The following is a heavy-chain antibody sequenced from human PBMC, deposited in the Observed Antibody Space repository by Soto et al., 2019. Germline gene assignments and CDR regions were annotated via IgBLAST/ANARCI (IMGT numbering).Heavy chain of an antibody. J-gene: IGHJ4*02. V-gene: IGHV4-34*01. D-gene: IGHD3-10*01. CDR2: ISHSGRT. Sequence: QVQLQQWGAGLLKPSETLSLTCAVYGGSFSGYYWSWIRQPPGKGLEWIGEISHSGRTNYNPSLKSRVTISVDTSKNQFSLKLRSVTAADKAVYYCARGPRITRVRGVIGGYPLNYWGQGTLVTVSS. CDR1: GGSFSGYY. CDR3: ARGPRITRVRGVIGGYPLNY.